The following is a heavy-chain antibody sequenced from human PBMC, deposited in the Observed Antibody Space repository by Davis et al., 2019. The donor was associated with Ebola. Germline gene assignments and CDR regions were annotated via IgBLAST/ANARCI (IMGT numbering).Heavy chain of an antibody. CDR1: GFTFSSYS. V-gene: IGHV3-23*01. CDR3: AKDPHEGFDP. J-gene: IGHJ5*02. CDR2: ISGSGGST. Sequence: GESLKISCAASGFTFSSYSMNWVRQAPGKGLEWVSAISGSGGSTYYADSVKGRFTISRDNSKNTLYLQMNSLRAEDTAVYYCAKDPHEGFDPWGQGTLVTVSS.